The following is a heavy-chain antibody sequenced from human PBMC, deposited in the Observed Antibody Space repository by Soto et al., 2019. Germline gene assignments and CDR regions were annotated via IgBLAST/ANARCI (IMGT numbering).Heavy chain of an antibody. CDR2: IWYDGSNK. D-gene: IGHD1-7*01. CDR3: ARDLSITGTTALDY. CDR1: GFTFSSYG. V-gene: IGHV3-33*01. J-gene: IGHJ4*02. Sequence: PGGSLRLSCAASGFTFSSYGMHWVRQAPGKGLEWVAVIWYDGSNKYYADSVKGRFTISRDNSKNTLYLQMNSLRAEDTAVYYCARDLSITGTTALDYWGQGTLVTVSS.